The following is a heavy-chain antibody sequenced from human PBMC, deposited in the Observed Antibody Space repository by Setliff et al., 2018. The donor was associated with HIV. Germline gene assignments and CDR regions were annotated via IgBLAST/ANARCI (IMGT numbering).Heavy chain of an antibody. CDR1: GYTLTSYG. J-gene: IGHJ4*02. Sequence: ASVKVSCKASGYTLTSYGISWVRQAPGQGLEWMGWISAHNGKTNNAQKLQGRVTMTTDTSTSTAYMELRSLRSDDTAVYYCARIRSWYDSSGYSDYWGQGTLVTVSS. CDR3: ARIRSWYDSSGYSDY. D-gene: IGHD3-22*01. V-gene: IGHV1-18*01. CDR2: ISAHNGKT.